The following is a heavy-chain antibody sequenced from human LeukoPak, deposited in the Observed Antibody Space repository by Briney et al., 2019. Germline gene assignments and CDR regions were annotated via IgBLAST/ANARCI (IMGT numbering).Heavy chain of an antibody. CDR2: IYYSGST. Sequence: SETLSLTCTVSGGSISGYYWSWIRQPPGKGLEWIGDIYYSGSTKYNPSLKSRVTISVDTSKNQFSLRLSSVTAADTAVYYCASDLQDTAMVSRFYYFDNWGQGTLVTVSS. CDR1: GGSISGYY. V-gene: IGHV4-59*08. D-gene: IGHD5-18*01. J-gene: IGHJ4*02. CDR3: ASDLQDTAMVSRFYYFDN.